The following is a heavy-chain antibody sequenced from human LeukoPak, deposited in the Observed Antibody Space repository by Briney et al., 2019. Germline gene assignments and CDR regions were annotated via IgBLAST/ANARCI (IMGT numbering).Heavy chain of an antibody. Sequence: GGSLRLSCVASGFTFSNYAMNWVRQAPGKGLEWVSAISGSGGSTYYADSVKGRFTISRDNSKNTLFLLMNSLRADDTAVYYCASPLYSGSYLGSFWGQGTLVTVSS. J-gene: IGHJ4*02. CDR3: ASPLYSGSYLGSF. V-gene: IGHV3-23*01. D-gene: IGHD1-26*01. CDR1: GFTFSNYA. CDR2: ISGSGGST.